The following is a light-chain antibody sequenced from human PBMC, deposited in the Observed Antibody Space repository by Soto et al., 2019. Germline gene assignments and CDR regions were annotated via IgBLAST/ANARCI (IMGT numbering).Light chain of an antibody. CDR3: QQLNSYPYT. Sequence: DIQLTQSPSFMSASVGDRVTITCRASQGISSYLAWYQQKPGRAPKLLIYVASTLQSGVPSRFSGSGSGTEFTLTISSLQPEDFATYYCQQLNSYPYTFGQGTKLEIK. CDR2: VAS. V-gene: IGKV1-9*01. CDR1: QGISSY. J-gene: IGKJ2*01.